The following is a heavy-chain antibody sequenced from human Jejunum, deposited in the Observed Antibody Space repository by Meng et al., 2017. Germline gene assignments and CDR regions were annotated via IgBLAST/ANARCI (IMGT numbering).Heavy chain of an antibody. CDR1: GYTVTSYA. J-gene: IGHJ5*02. D-gene: IGHD2-15*01. V-gene: IGHV1-3*04. CDR2: INTDNGKT. CDR3: ARVYCSGGSCYEPNWFDP. Sequence: QVQLVQSWAEVQKPGASVKVSCKASGYTVTSYALHWVRQAPGQRLEWMGWINTDNGKTKYSQKFQGRVTITWDTSASTVHMELHSLTSEDTAVYYCARVYCSGGSCYEPNWFDPWGQGTLVTVSS.